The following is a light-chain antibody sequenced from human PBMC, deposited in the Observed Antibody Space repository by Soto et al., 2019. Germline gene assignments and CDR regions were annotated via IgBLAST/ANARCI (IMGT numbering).Light chain of an antibody. Sequence: EIVMTQSPATLSVSPGERATLSCRASQSVSNNLAWYQQKPAQTPRLLIYGAFTRATGIPARFSGSGSGTEFPLTTTILKSEDSAVYYSQHYSNCPTFGQGTKVEIK. CDR1: QSVSNN. J-gene: IGKJ1*01. V-gene: IGKV3-15*01. CDR3: QHYSNCPT. CDR2: GAF.